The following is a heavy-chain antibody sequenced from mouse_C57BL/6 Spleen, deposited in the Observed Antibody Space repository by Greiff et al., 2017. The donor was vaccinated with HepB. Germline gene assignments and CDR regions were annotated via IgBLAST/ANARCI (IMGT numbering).Heavy chain of an antibody. CDR2: IDPANGNT. D-gene: IGHD1-1*01. V-gene: IGHV14-3*01. CDR3: ASLYYYGSSPFAY. CDR1: GFNIKNTY. Sequence: VQLKQSVAELVRPGASVKLSCTASGFNIKNTYMHWVKQRPEQGLEWIGRIDPANGNTKYAPKFQGKATITADTSSNTAYLQLSSLTSEDTAIYYCASLYYYGSSPFAYWGQGTLVTVSA. J-gene: IGHJ3*01.